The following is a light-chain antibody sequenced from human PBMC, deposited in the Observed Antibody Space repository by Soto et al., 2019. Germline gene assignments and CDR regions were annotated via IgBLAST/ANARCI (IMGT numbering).Light chain of an antibody. V-gene: IGKV1-39*01. CDR2: AAS. CDR1: QSIGIY. CDR3: QQGSDYPVT. Sequence: DIQMTQSPSSLSASVGDRVTISCRASQSIGIYLNWYQQKPGKAPKVVICAASHLHSRVPSRFSASGSGTDFTLTITSLQPEDFATYYCQQGSDYPVTFGQGTRLDFK. J-gene: IGKJ5*01.